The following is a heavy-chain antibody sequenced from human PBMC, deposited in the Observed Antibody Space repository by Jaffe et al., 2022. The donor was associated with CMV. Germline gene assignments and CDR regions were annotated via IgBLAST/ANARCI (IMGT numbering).Heavy chain of an antibody. CDR2: IYYSGST. Sequence: QVQLQESGPGLVKPSETLSLTCTVSGGSISSYYWSWIRQPPGKGLEWIGYIYYSGSTNYNPSLKSRVTISVDTSKNQFSLKLSSVTAADTAVYYCARTYYYDSSGYPFGVSLSYYYYMDVWGKGTTVTVSS. D-gene: IGHD3-22*01. CDR3: ARTYYYDSSGYPFGVSLSYYYYMDV. V-gene: IGHV4-59*01. J-gene: IGHJ6*03. CDR1: GGSISSYY.